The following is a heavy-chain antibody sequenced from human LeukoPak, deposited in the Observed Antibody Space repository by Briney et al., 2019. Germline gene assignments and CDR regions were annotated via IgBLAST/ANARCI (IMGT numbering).Heavy chain of an antibody. Sequence: ASVKVSCKASGYTFTSYGISWVLQAPGQGLEWMGWISAYNGNTNYAQKLQGRVTMTTDTSTSTAYMELRSLRSDDTAVYYCASVRGYSSGWYSGGYYYGMDVWGKGTTVTVSS. J-gene: IGHJ6*04. V-gene: IGHV1-18*04. D-gene: IGHD6-19*01. CDR1: GYTFTSYG. CDR3: ASVRGYSSGWYSGGYYYGMDV. CDR2: ISAYNGNT.